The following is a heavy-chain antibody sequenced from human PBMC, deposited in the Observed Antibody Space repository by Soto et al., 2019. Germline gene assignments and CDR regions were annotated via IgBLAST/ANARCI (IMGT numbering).Heavy chain of an antibody. CDR2: ISGSGGST. V-gene: IGHV3-23*01. J-gene: IGHJ4*02. CDR3: AKDPYDSSGYYYYFDF. Sequence: GSLRLSCAASGFTFSSYAMSWVRQAPGKGLEWVSAISGSGGSTYYADSVKGRFTISRDSSKNTLYLQMNSLRAEDTAVYYCAKDPYDSSGYYYYFDFWAQRTLVTVSS. D-gene: IGHD3-22*01. CDR1: GFTFSSYA.